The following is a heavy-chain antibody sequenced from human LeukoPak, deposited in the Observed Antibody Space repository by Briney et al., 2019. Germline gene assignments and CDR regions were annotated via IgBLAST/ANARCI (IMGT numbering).Heavy chain of an antibody. J-gene: IGHJ4*02. D-gene: IGHD6-6*01. CDR1: GGXISAYY. V-gene: IGHV4-59*01. CDR3: ARFGTSSSRFFDQ. Sequence: SETLSLTCTVSGGXISAYYCSWIRQPPGKGLKWIGYIHYSGTTNYYPSLKSRVTIALDTSKNQFSLKLNSVTAADTAVYYCARFGTSSSRFFDQWGQGTLVTVSS. CDR2: IHYSGTT.